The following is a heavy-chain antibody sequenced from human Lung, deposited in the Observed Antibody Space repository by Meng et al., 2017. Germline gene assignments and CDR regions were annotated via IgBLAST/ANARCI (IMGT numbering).Heavy chain of an antibody. Sequence: QVHLQRGGAGLCRPPGDLSLPRAVHGGSIRGSYWSWIRQSPAKVLEWIGKINHGGSTNYNPSLESRVTISVDTPKNQFSLRLTSMTVADTAVYYCARERHSTIIRGVIDFWGQGALVTVSS. CDR2: INHGGST. D-gene: IGHD3-10*01. J-gene: IGHJ4*02. V-gene: IGHV4-34*01. CDR1: GGSIRGSY. CDR3: ARERHSTIIRGVIDF.